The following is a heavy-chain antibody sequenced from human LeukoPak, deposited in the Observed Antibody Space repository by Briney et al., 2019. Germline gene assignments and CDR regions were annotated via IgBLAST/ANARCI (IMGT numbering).Heavy chain of an antibody. V-gene: IGHV3-73*01. D-gene: IGHD3-10*01. J-gene: IGHJ4*02. CDR3: TRRGPIWFGELYYFDY. CDR2: SRIKANSYST. Sequence: GGSLSLSCAASGFTFSGSALHGVGQASWRGRAWVGGSRIKANSYSTAYAASVEGRLTIYGDDSNNPAYLQMNSLKTENTAAYYCTRRGPIWFGELYYFDYWGQRTLVTVSS. CDR1: GFTFSGSA.